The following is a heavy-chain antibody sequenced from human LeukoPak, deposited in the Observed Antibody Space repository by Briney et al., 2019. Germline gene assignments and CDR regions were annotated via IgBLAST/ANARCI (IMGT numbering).Heavy chain of an antibody. CDR2: ISESGSLI. J-gene: IGHJ4*02. D-gene: IGHD1-1*01. V-gene: IGHV3-48*03. CDR1: GFTFSNYE. Sequence: RGGSLRLSCAASGFTFSNYEMSWVRQAPGKGLEWVAYISESGSLIYYADSVMGRFTISRDNSKNSLFLQMSSLRAEDTAVYYCARDSGSGTTGNEFDYWGQGTLVSVSS. CDR3: ARDSGSGTTGNEFDY.